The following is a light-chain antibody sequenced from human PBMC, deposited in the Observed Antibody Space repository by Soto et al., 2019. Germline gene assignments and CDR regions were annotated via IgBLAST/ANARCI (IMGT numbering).Light chain of an antibody. J-gene: IGKJ5*01. CDR3: QHRSDWPT. CDR1: QSVSTSY. Sequence: EIVLTQSPDPLSVSPGERATLSCRASQSVSTSYLAWYQQKPGQAPRLLIYDASKRATGIPARFSATGSASDFTLTINSLEPEDFAVYYCQHRSDWPTFGQGTRLEI. CDR2: DAS. V-gene: IGKV3D-20*02.